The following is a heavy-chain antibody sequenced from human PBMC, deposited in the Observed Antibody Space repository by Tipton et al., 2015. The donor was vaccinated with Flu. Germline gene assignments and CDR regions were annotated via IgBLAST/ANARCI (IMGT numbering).Heavy chain of an antibody. CDR1: DGSITSSSYY. CDR2: TFYTGYP. CDR3: AKVSSSWYEDSAFDI. Sequence: TLSLTCSVSDGSITSSSYYWGWIRQPPGRGLEWVGSTFYTGYPYDNPSLKSRLAMSIDTSKSQFSLRLSSVTAADTAVYYCAKVSSSWYEDSAFDIWGQGTMVTVSS. V-gene: IGHV4-39*07. J-gene: IGHJ3*02. D-gene: IGHD6-13*01.